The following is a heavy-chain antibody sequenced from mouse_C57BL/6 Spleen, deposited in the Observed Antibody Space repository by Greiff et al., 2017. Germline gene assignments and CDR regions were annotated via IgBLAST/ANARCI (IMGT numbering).Heavy chain of an antibody. D-gene: IGHD1-1*01. J-gene: IGHJ3*01. CDR3: TVVDPFAY. CDR2: HNPSSGYT. Sequence: VKLQQSGAELARPGASVKMSCKASGYTFTSYTMHWVKQRPGQGLEWIGYHNPSSGYTKYNQKFKDKATLTADKSSSTAYMQLSSLTSEDSAVYYCTVVDPFAYWGQGTLVTVSA. V-gene: IGHV1-4*01. CDR1: GYTFTSYT.